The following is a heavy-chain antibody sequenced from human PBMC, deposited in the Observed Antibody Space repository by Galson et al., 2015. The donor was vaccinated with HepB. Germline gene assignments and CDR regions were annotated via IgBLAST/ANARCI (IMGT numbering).Heavy chain of an antibody. CDR3: ARDTVSTPLGLGFAFDI. CDR2: ISAYNGNT. Sequence: SVKVSCKASGYTFTSYGISWVRQAPGQGLEWMGWISAYNGNTNYVQKLQGRVTMTTDTSTSTAYMELRSLRSDDTAVYYCARDTVSTPLGLGFAFDIWGQGTMVTVSS. V-gene: IGHV1-18*01. CDR1: GYTFTSYG. D-gene: IGHD3-16*01. J-gene: IGHJ3*02.